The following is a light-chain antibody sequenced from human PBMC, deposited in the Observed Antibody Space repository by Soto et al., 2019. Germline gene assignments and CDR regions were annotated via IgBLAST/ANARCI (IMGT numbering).Light chain of an antibody. CDR3: CSFAGSPLYV. V-gene: IGLV2-11*01. CDR2: DVS. CDR1: SSDVGGYNY. J-gene: IGLJ1*01. Sequence: QSALTQPRSVSGSAGQSVTISCTGTSSDVGGYNYVSWYQQHPGKVPKLMIYDVSKRPSGVPDRFSGSKSGNTASLTISGLQADDEADYYCCSFAGSPLYVFGTGTKVTVL.